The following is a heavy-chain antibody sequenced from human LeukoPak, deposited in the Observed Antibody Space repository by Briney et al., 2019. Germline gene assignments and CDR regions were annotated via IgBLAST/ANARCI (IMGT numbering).Heavy chain of an antibody. D-gene: IGHD6-13*01. CDR3: ASGGSIPS. CDR2: ISGSGGGT. CDR1: GFTFSSYA. Sequence: GSLRLSCPASGFTFSSYAMNWVRQAPGKGLEWVSAISGSGGGTYYAESVKGRFTISRDNSKNTLSLQMNSLRAEDTAVYYCASGGSIPSWGQGILVTVSS. J-gene: IGHJ5*02. V-gene: IGHV3-23*01.